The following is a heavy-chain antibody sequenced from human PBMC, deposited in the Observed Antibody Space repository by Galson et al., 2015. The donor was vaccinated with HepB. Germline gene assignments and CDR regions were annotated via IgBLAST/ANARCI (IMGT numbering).Heavy chain of an antibody. V-gene: IGHV3-33*01. CDR2: IWYDGSKK. Sequence: SLRLSCAASGFIFTHYGMHWVRQAPGKGLEWAAVIWYDGSKKYYADSVKGRFTISRDNSKNTLYLQMNSLRAEDTAVYYCARGLIWSGPPYHYDLDVWGQGTTVTVSS. D-gene: IGHD3-3*01. CDR3: ARGLIWSGPPYHYDLDV. J-gene: IGHJ6*02. CDR1: GFIFTHYG.